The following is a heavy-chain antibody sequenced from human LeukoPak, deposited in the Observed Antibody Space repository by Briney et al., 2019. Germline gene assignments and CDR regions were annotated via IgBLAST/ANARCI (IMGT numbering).Heavy chain of an antibody. Sequence: PSETLSLNCTHPGGSISSYYWSWIRQPPGKGLEWNGYIYYSGSTNYNPCLKSRVTISVDTSKNQFSLKLSSVTAADTTVYYCARSYGDYGGYYYGMDVWGQGTTVTVSS. V-gene: IGHV4-59*08. CDR1: GGSISSYY. CDR3: ARSYGDYGGYYYGMDV. D-gene: IGHD4-17*01. CDR2: IYYSGST. J-gene: IGHJ6*02.